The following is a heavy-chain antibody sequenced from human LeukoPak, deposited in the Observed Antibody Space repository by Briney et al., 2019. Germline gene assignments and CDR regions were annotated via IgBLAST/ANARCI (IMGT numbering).Heavy chain of an antibody. V-gene: IGHV4-39*07. Sequence: SETLSLTCTVSSGSISTSNYYWGWVRQPPGKGLEWIGSIYYSGSTYYNPSLKSRVTISVDTSKNQFSLKLSSVTAADTAVYYCARSGSYLRYFDYWGQGTLVTVSS. CDR2: IYYSGST. J-gene: IGHJ4*02. D-gene: IGHD1-26*01. CDR3: ARSGSYLRYFDY. CDR1: SGSISTSNYY.